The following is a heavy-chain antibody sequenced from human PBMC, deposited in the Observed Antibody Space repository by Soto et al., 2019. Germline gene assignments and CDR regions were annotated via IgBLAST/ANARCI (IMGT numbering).Heavy chain of an antibody. V-gene: IGHV3-33*01. CDR3: ARGRLVVPPLDS. J-gene: IGHJ5*01. CDR2: IWPDGSDK. Sequence: GGSLRLSCEVSGFNFRSYGMHWVRQAPGKGPEWVASIWPDGSDKFYVDSVKGRFSISRDNSRKTLYLEMNSLRVEDTAIYCCARGRLVVPPLDSRGRGTLVTVSS. CDR1: GFNFRSYG. D-gene: IGHD2-21*01.